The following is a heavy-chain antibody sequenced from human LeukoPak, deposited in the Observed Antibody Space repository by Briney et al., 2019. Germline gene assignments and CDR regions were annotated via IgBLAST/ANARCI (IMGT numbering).Heavy chain of an antibody. CDR2: IIPILGIA. J-gene: IGHJ4*02. D-gene: IGHD5-18*01. V-gene: IGHV1-69*04. CDR3: AREDVDTAMAADY. Sequence: ASVKASCKASGGTFSSYAISWVRQAPGQGLEWMGRIIPILGIANYAQKFQGRVTITADKSTSTAYMELSSLRSEDTAVYYCAREDVDTAMAADYWGQGTLVTVSS. CDR1: GGTFSSYA.